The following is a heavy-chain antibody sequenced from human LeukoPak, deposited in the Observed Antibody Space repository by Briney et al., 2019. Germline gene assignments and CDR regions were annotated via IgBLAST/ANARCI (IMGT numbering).Heavy chain of an antibody. V-gene: IGHV4-59*01. CDR2: IYYSGST. Sequence: SETLSLTCTVSGGSISSYYWSWIRQPPGKGLEWIGYIYYSGSTNYNPSLKSRVTISVDTSKNQFSLKLSSVTAADTAVYYCARCSRKYDFWSGYRDYYMDVWGKGTTVTVSS. CDR3: ARCSRKYDFWSGYRDYYMDV. J-gene: IGHJ6*03. CDR1: GGSISSYY. D-gene: IGHD3-3*01.